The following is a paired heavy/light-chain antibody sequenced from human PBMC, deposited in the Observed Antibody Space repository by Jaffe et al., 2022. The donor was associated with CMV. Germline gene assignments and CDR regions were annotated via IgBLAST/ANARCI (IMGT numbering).Light chain of an antibody. CDR1: QDINNY. V-gene: IGKV1-33*01. J-gene: IGKJ4*01. Sequence: DIQMTQSPSSLSASAGDSVTITCQASQDINNYLNWYQQKPGKAPKLLILRASTLETGVPSRFSGSGSGTDFTFTISGLQPEDIATYYCQQCDNLPLTFGGGTRVELK. CDR3: QQCDNLPLT. CDR2: RAS.
Heavy chain of an antibody. CDR2: VNSDGAWT. D-gene: IGHD3-16*01. V-gene: IGHV3-74*01. Sequence: EVQLVESGGGLVQPGGSLKLSCAASGFTFSNYWMHWVRQGPGKGLVWVSRVNSDGAWTHYADSVKGRFTISRDNAKKTLYLQMNSLRAEDTAVYYCVRDQGGDAFDIWGQGTKVTVSS. CDR3: VRDQGGDAFDI. J-gene: IGHJ3*02. CDR1: GFTFSNYW.